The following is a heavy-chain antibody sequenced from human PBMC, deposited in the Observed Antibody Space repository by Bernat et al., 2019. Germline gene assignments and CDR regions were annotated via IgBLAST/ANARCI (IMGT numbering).Heavy chain of an antibody. CDR1: GFTFSSYW. J-gene: IGHJ4*02. CDR2: IKSKTDGGTT. CDR3: TTDEPLDLWH. V-gene: IGHV3-15*01. D-gene: IGHD1-1*01. Sequence: EVQLVESGGGLVQPGGSLRLSCAASGFTFSSYWMSWVRQAPGKGLEWVGRIKSKTDGGTTDYAAPVKGRFTISRDDSKSTLYLQMNSLKTEDTAVYYCTTDEPLDLWHWGQGTLVTVSS.